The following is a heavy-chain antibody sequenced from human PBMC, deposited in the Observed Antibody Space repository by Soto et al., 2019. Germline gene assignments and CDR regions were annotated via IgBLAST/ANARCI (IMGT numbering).Heavy chain of an antibody. CDR3: AKDQYCSGGSCRPFYYMDV. J-gene: IGHJ6*03. D-gene: IGHD2-15*01. CDR2: MSGSGGST. Sequence: EVQLLESGGGLVQPGGSLRLSCAASGFTFSSYAMSWVRQARGKGLEWVSAMSGSGGSTYYADCVKGRFTISRDNSKNTLYMQMNSLRAEDTAVYYCAKDQYCSGGSCRPFYYMDVWGKSTTVTVSS. CDR1: GFTFSSYA. V-gene: IGHV3-23*01.